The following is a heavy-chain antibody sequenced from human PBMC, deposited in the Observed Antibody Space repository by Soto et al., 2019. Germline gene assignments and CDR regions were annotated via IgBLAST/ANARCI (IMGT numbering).Heavy chain of an antibody. CDR3: AAVGTTVTTFHHPPHYYYYYGMDV. Sequence: PGESLKISCKGSGYSFTSYWIGWVRQMPGKGLEWMGIIYPGDSDTRYSPSFQGQVTISADKSISTAYLQWSSLKASDTAMYYCAAVGTTVTTFHHPPHYYYYYGMDVWGQGTTVTVSS. V-gene: IGHV5-51*01. J-gene: IGHJ6*02. D-gene: IGHD4-17*01. CDR1: GYSFTSYW. CDR2: IYPGDSDT.